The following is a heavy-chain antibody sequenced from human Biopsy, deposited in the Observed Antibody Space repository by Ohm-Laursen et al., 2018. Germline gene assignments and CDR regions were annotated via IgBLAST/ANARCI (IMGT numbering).Heavy chain of an antibody. CDR2: VYYTGST. Sequence: TLSLTCTVSGDSISSYYWSWIRQPPGKGLEWIGYVYYTGSTDYNPSLQSRVTISVDTSKNHFSLRLRSVTPADTAIYCARDRGYYSDRTVPGYFDPWGRGTLVTVSS. J-gene: IGHJ2*01. CDR3: ARDRGYYSDRTVPGYFDP. CDR1: GDSISSYY. D-gene: IGHD3-22*01. V-gene: IGHV4-59*01.